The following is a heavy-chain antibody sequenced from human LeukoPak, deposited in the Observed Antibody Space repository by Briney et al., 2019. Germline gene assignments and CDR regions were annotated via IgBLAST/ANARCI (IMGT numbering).Heavy chain of an antibody. V-gene: IGHV4-61*01. CDR1: GGSISGSSYY. CDR3: ARDPSGYFNY. CDR2: IYYSGST. Sequence: SETLSLTCTVSGGSISGSSYYWGWIRQPPGKGLDWIGYIYYSGSTNYNPSLKSRVTISVDTSENQFSLRLSSVTAADTAVYYCARDPSGYFNYWGQGTLATVSS. D-gene: IGHD3-22*01. J-gene: IGHJ4*02.